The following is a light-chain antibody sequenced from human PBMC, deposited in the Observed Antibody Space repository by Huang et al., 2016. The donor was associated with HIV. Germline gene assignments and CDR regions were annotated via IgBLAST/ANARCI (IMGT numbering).Light chain of an antibody. V-gene: IGKV3-20*01. J-gene: IGKJ2*01. Sequence: EIVLSQSPGTLSLSPGQRATLSCRASQSFSSTYLAWYQQKLGQAPRLLLDGASSRATGIPDRFRGSGSGTDFTLTISRLEPEDFAVYYCQQYGTSPYTFGQGTKLEIK. CDR1: QSFSSTY. CDR3: QQYGTSPYT. CDR2: GAS.